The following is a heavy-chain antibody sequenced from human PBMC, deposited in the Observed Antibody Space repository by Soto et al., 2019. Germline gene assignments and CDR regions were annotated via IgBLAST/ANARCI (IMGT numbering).Heavy chain of an antibody. Sequence: SSTXSLTCTFSTSSVNSYYLSWIRQPAGKGLEWIGRLYANENTDYNPSLRSRVTISVDTKRQFSLKLSSVTAADPDVYYCARDHTKWYLDIWGRGTPVKVSS. CDR3: ARDHTKWYLDI. V-gene: IGHV4-4*07. CDR1: TSSVNSYY. J-gene: IGHJ2*01. D-gene: IGHD2-2*01. CDR2: LYANENT.